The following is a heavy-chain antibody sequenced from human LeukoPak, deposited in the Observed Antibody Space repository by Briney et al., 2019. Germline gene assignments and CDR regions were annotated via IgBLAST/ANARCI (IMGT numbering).Heavy chain of an antibody. D-gene: IGHD1-7*01. Sequence: GGSLRLSCAASGFTVSSNYTTWVRQAPGKGLEWVSVMYSGGNTYYADSVKGRFTISRDNSENTLSLQMNSLRAEDTAVYFCARGLVGASGGGTFDYWGQGTLVAVSS. V-gene: IGHV3-53*01. J-gene: IGHJ4*02. CDR2: MYSGGNT. CDR1: GFTVSSNY. CDR3: ARGLVGASGGGTFDY.